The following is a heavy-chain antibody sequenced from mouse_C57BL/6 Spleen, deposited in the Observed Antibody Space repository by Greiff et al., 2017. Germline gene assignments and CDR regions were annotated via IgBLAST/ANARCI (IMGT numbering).Heavy chain of an antibody. J-gene: IGHJ2*01. CDR2: IDPSDSYT. CDR1: GYTFTRYW. Sequence: QVQLQQPGAELVMPGASVKLSCKASGYTFTRYWMHWVKQRPGQGLEWLGEIDPSDSYTNYNQQFKGKSTLTVDKSSSTAYMQLSSLTSEDSAVYYCARKAAHYFDYWGQGTTLTVSS. CDR3: ARKAAHYFDY. D-gene: IGHD6-1*01. V-gene: IGHV1-69*01.